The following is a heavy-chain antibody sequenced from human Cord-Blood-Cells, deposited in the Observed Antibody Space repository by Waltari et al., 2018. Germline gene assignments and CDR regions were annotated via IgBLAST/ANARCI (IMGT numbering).Heavy chain of an antibody. V-gene: IGHV4-59*11. D-gene: IGHD2-2*01. CDR3: ARGGAPIAVVPAAPSYYYYGMDV. J-gene: IGHJ6*02. CDR1: GGSISSHY. Sequence: QVQLQESGPGLVKPSETLSLTCTVSGGSISSHYWSWIRQPPGKGLVWFGYIYYSGSTNYNPSLKSRVTISVDTSKNQFSLKLSSVTAADTAVYYCARGGAPIAVVPAAPSYYYYGMDVWGQGTTVTVSS. CDR2: IYYSGST.